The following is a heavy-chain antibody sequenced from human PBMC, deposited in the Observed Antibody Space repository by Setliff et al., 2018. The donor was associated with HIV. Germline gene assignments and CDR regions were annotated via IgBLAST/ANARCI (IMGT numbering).Heavy chain of an antibody. CDR1: SGSVSGYY. V-gene: IGHV4-59*08. Sequence: SLTCSVSSGSVSGYYWGWIRQPPGKKLEWIGYIHSSGSTIYSASLKSRVSISVDTSKNQVSLRLSSVTAAYTAVYHCSRGSYYMDVWGKGTTVTVSS. D-gene: IGHD3-16*01. CDR2: IHSSGST. J-gene: IGHJ6*03. CDR3: SRGSYYMDV.